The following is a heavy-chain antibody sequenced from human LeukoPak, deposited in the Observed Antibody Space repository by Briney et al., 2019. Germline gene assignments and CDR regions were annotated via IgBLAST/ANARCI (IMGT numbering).Heavy chain of an antibody. CDR2: ISYDANIGSNK. Sequence: GGSLRLPCATSGFTFSRYAMHWVRQAPGKGLEWVALISYDANIGSNKYYADSVKGRFTISRDSSKNTLYLQMNSLRAEDTAVYYCARDGGYDFWSGYYQDYWGQGTLVTVSS. J-gene: IGHJ4*02. V-gene: IGHV3-30-3*01. CDR3: ARDGGYDFWSGYYQDY. D-gene: IGHD3-3*01. CDR1: GFTFSRYA.